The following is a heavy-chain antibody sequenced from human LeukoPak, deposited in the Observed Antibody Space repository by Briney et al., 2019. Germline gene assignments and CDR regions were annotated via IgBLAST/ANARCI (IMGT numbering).Heavy chain of an antibody. CDR3: AKAYGDYPMWAFDI. J-gene: IGHJ3*02. Sequence: TGGSLRLSCAASGFTFSTYAMSWVRQTPGKGLEWVSAIRGSGGSTWYADSVKGRFTISRDNSKNTLFLELNSLRGEDTAVYYRAKAYGDYPMWAFDIWGQGTMVTVSS. D-gene: IGHD4-17*01. CDR1: GFTFSTYA. V-gene: IGHV3-23*01. CDR2: IRGSGGST.